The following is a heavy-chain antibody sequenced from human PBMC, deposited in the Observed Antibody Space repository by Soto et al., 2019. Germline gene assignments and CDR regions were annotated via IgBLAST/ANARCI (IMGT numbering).Heavy chain of an antibody. V-gene: IGHV1-3*01. J-gene: IGHJ6*02. CDR3: AREGLVLVPTTVNSDYYYYALDV. CDR2: INAGNGNT. Sequence: GASVKVSCKASGYTFTSYAMHWVRQAPGQRLEWMGWINAGNGNTNYAQKFEGRVTITADKSTSTAYMELSSLRSDDTAVYYCAREGLVLVPTTVNSDYYYYALDVWGQGTTVTVSS. CDR1: GYTFTSYA. D-gene: IGHD2-2*01.